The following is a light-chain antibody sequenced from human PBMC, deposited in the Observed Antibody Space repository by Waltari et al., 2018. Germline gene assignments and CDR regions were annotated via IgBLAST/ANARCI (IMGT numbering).Light chain of an antibody. Sequence: QPVLTQPPSASASLGASVTLTCTLTSGYSNYKVDWYQQRPGKGPRFVMRVGTGGIVGSKWDGIPDRFSVFGSGLNRYLTIRNVREEDESDYHCGSDLGRGSDFLYVFGGGTKLTVL. CDR2: VGTGGIVG. CDR3: GSDLGRGSDFLYV. V-gene: IGLV9-49*01. J-gene: IGLJ2*01. CDR1: SGYSNYK.